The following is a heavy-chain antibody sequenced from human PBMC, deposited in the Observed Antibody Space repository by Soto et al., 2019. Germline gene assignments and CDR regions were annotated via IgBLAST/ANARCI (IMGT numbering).Heavy chain of an antibody. D-gene: IGHD2-2*03. CDR3: VKDGYCTSTGCPGYYGMDV. Sequence: GGSLRLSCSASGLIFSTFALHWVRQAPGKGLEYVSAISSNGGSPYNAESVKGRFTISRDNYKNTLSLQMRSLRAEDTAAYYCVKDGYCTSTGCPGYYGMDVWGQGTTVTVSS. J-gene: IGHJ6*02. CDR1: GLIFSTFA. V-gene: IGHV3-64D*06. CDR2: ISSNGGSP.